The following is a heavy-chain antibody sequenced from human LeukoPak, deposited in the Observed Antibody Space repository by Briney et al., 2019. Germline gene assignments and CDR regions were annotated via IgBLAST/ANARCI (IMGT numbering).Heavy chain of an antibody. CDR1: GFTFSSYS. Sequence: GGSLRLSCAASGFTFSSYSMNWVRQAPGKGLEWVSSISSSSIYIYYADSVKGRFTISRDNAKNSLYLQMNSLRAEDTAVYYCARGRVVVTAISEYWGQGILVTVSS. D-gene: IGHD2-21*02. J-gene: IGHJ4*02. V-gene: IGHV3-21*01. CDR3: ARGRVVVTAISEY. CDR2: ISSSSIYI.